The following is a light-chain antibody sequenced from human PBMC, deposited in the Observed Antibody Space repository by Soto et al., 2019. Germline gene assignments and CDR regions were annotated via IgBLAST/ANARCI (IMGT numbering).Light chain of an antibody. J-gene: IGLJ2*01. Sequence: QSVLTQPPSVSGAPGQRVTISCTGSSSNIGAGYDVHWYQQLPGTAPKLLIYGNNNRPSGVPDRFSGSKSGTSVSLAITGLPPEDEADYYCQSYDSSLSGSVFGGGTQLTVL. V-gene: IGLV1-40*01. CDR1: SSNIGAGYD. CDR3: QSYDSSLSGSV. CDR2: GNN.